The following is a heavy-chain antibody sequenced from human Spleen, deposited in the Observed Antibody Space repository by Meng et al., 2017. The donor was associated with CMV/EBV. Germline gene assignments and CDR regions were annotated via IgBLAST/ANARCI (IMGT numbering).Heavy chain of an antibody. CDR2: IYYSGST. J-gene: IGHJ4*02. CDR1: ISSGRYY. D-gene: IGHD2-2*02. CDR3: ARDFEYCSGTSCYRTVDY. V-gene: IGHV4-31*02. Sequence: ISSGRYYLHCIRQHPGKGLEWIGYIYYSGSTYYHPSLKSRVTISIDTSKNQIRLRLSSVTAADTAVYYCARDFEYCSGTSCYRTVDYWGQGTLVTVSS.